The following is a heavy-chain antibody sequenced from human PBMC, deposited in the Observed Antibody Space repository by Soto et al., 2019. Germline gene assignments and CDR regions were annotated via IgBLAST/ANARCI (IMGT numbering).Heavy chain of an antibody. J-gene: IGHJ6*02. D-gene: IGHD2-8*01. V-gene: IGHV1-18*01. CDR2: ISGYNGDT. CDR1: GYTFTRYG. CDR3: AKNGHPPYYYYGLDV. Sequence: QGHLVQSGAEVKKPGASVKVSCKASGYTFTRYGISWVRQAPGQGLEWIGWISGYNGDTNYAQNLQDRVTMTIDTSTNTAYMELRSLTSDDTAVYYCAKNGHPPYYYYGLDVWGQGTTVTVSS.